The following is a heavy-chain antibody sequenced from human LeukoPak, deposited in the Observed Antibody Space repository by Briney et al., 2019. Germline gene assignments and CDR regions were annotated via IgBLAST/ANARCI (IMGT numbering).Heavy chain of an antibody. J-gene: IGHJ5*02. Sequence: SDTLSLPCTVSGGSISSNNYYWGWIRQPPGRGLEWIASINDGGSTYCNPSLKSRVTMSVDTSKNQFSLRLSSVTAVDTAMYYCVRDDFGDYTRRFDPWGQGTLVTVSS. CDR2: INDGGST. CDR3: VRDDFGDYTRRFDP. CDR1: GGSISSNNYY. V-gene: IGHV4-39*07. D-gene: IGHD4-17*01.